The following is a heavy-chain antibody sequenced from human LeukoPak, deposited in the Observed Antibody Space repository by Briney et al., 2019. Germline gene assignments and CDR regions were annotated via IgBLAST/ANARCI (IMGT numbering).Heavy chain of an antibody. Sequence: GRSLRLSCAASGLTFNSFGMHWVRQAPGKGLEWVAVIWYDGSDKYYVDSVKGRFTISRDNSKITLYLQMNSLRVDDTAVYYCAREQDDGFDIWGQATMVTVSS. J-gene: IGHJ3*02. CDR2: IWYDGSDK. CDR1: GLTFNSFG. V-gene: IGHV3-33*01. CDR3: AREQDDGFDI.